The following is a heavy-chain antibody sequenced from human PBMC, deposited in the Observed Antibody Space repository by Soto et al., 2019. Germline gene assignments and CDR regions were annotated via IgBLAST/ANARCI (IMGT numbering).Heavy chain of an antibody. D-gene: IGHD3-10*01. CDR3: ARDCGYGSVNSVNHSLDF. J-gene: IGHJ4*01. V-gene: IGHV3-7*01. Sequence: GGSLRLSCVASGFPFGNYWMSWVRQAPGKGLEWLATIKMDASAKKYVDSVKGRSTMSRDNAKNSLYLQMDSLRIEDTAVYYCARDCGYGSVNSVNHSLDFWGHGTLVTVSS. CDR2: IKMDASAK. CDR1: GFPFGNYW.